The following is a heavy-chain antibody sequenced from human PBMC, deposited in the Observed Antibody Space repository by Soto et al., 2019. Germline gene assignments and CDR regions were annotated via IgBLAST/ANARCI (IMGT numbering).Heavy chain of an antibody. D-gene: IGHD6-13*01. J-gene: IGHJ6*02. CDR1: GFTFSSYG. Sequence: PGGSLRLSCAASGFTFSSYGMHWVRQAPGKGLEWVAVIWYDGSNKYYADSVKGRFTISRDNSKNTLYLQMNSLRAEDTAVYYCARDGGSSHRYYYYGMDVWGQGTTVTV. V-gene: IGHV3-33*01. CDR3: ARDGGSSHRYYYYGMDV. CDR2: IWYDGSNK.